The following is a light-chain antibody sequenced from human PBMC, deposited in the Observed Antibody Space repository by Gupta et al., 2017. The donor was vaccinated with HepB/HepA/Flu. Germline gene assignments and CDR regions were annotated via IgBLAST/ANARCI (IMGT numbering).Light chain of an antibody. CDR1: QSVSSSY. J-gene: IGKJ4*01. CDR2: DAS. Sequence: ELVFTHSPGTLSFAPGERATLSCRASQSVSSSYLAWYQQKPGQAPRLLIYDASSRATGIPDRFSGSGSGTEFTLTISRLEPEDFAVYYCQQDGSSQLTFGGGTKVEIK. V-gene: IGKV3-20*01. CDR3: QQDGSSQLT.